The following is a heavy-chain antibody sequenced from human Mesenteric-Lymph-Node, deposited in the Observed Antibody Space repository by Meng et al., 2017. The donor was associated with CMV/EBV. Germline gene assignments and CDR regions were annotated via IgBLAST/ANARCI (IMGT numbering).Heavy chain of an antibody. CDR3: ARDLRSYSYGPGWNWGFDP. Sequence: GGSLRLSCAASGFTFDDYAMHWVRQAPGKGLEWVSGISWNSGSIGYADSVKGRFTISRDSAKNSLYLQMNSLRAEDTAVYYCARDLRSYSYGPGWNWGFDPWGQGTLVTVSS. CDR1: GFTFDDYA. V-gene: IGHV3-9*01. CDR2: ISWNSGSI. D-gene: IGHD5-18*01. J-gene: IGHJ5*02.